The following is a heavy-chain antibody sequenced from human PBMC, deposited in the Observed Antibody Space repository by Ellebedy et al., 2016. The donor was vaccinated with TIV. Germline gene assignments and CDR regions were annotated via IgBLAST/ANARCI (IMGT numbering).Heavy chain of an antibody. J-gene: IGHJ4*02. CDR3: ARGIGPYPVH. V-gene: IGHV4-39*07. D-gene: IGHD3/OR15-3a*01. CDR1: GDSVSSGSYY. Sequence: SETLSLTCTVSGDSVSSGSYYCGWVRQPPGKGLEWIGNMYTSGTTNYNPTLDSRVTISLDTSTVQFSRRLRSVTAADTAIYYCARGIGPYPVHWGQGTLVIVSS. CDR2: MYTSGTT.